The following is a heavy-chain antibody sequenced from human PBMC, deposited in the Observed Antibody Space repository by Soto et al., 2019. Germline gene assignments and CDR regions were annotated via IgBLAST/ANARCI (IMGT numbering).Heavy chain of an antibody. CDR3: AGALAVAGPPYAFDI. CDR2: IWYDGSDK. V-gene: IGHV3-33*08. Sequence: GGSLRLSCVASGFTFSNYGMNWVRQAPGKGLEWVAVIWYDGSDKYYVDSVEGRFTISRDNSKNTLFLQMNSLRPDDTALYYCAGALAVAGPPYAFDIWGQGTMVTVSS. J-gene: IGHJ3*02. CDR1: GFTFSNYG. D-gene: IGHD6-19*01.